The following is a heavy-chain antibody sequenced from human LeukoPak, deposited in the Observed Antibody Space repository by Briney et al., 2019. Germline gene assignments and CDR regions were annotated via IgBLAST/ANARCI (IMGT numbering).Heavy chain of an antibody. D-gene: IGHD4-11*01. CDR2: IYPGESDS. CDR3: ARLFGGDDYSSELGIGAFDI. Sequence: GESLKTSCKGSGYSFPSHWIGWVRQMPGKGLEFMGIIYPGESDSRYSPSFQGQISISDDKSISTAYLQWTSLKASDSAMYYCARLFGGDDYSSELGIGAFDIWGQGTMVTVSA. CDR1: GYSFPSHW. J-gene: IGHJ3*02. V-gene: IGHV5-51*01.